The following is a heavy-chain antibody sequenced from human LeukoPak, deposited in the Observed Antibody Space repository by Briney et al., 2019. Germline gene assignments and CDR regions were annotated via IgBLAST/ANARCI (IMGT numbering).Heavy chain of an antibody. J-gene: IGHJ5*02. CDR3: ARELGDCSSTSCYPWFDP. D-gene: IGHD2-2*01. Sequence: ASVKVPCKASVYTFTSYDIHWVRQATGQGLEWMGWMNPNSGNTGYAQKFQGRVTMTRNTSISTAYMELSSLRSEDTAVYYCARELGDCSSTSCYPWFDPWGQGTLVTVSS. V-gene: IGHV1-8*01. CDR2: MNPNSGNT. CDR1: VYTFTSYD.